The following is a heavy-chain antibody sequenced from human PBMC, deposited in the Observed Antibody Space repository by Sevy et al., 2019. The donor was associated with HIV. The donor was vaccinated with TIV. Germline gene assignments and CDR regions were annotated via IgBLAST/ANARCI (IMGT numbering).Heavy chain of an antibody. V-gene: IGHV1-69*13. CDR3: ARTRYTISSGWYGENYFDY. Sequence: ASVKVSCKASGGTFSSYAMSWVRQAPGQGLEWMGGIIPIFGTANYAQKFQGRVTITADESTSTAYMELSSLRSEDTAVYYCARTRYTISSGWYGENYFDYWGQGTLVTVSS. D-gene: IGHD6-19*01. J-gene: IGHJ4*02. CDR1: GGTFSSYA. CDR2: IIPIFGTA.